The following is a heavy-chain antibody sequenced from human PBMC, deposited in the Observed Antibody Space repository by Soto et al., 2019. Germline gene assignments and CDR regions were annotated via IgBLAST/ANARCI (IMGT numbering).Heavy chain of an antibody. D-gene: IGHD4-4*01. CDR2: IYYSGST. V-gene: IGHV4-30-4*01. CDR1: GGSISTSDYY. J-gene: IGHJ3*02. Sequence: QVQLQESGPGLVKPSQTLSLTCTVSGGSISTSDYYWSWIRQPPGKGLEWIGYIYYSGSTYYNPSLKSRLTISVDTSKNQFSLKLSSVTAADTAVYYCARVQLFAFDIWGQGTMVTVSS. CDR3: ARVQLFAFDI.